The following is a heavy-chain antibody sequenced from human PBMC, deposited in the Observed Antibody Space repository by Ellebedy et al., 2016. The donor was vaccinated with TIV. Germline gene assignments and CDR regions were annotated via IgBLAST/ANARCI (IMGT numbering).Heavy chain of an antibody. V-gene: IGHV1-46*01. D-gene: IGHD3-22*01. Sequence: ASVKVSCXASGYTFTSYYLHWVRQAPGQRLEWMGIINPSDGDTRYAQKFQGRVTMTRDTSTSRVYMELSSLRSDDAAVYYCARYHSSGDDYWGQGTLVTVSS. CDR1: GYTFTSYY. CDR3: ARYHSSGDDY. J-gene: IGHJ4*02. CDR2: INPSDGDT.